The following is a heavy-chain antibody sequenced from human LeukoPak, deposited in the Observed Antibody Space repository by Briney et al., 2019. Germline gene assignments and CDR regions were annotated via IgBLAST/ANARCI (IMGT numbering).Heavy chain of an antibody. CDR2: IGNTGRTI. J-gene: IGHJ4*02. Sequence: PGGSLRLSCAASGFRFSSYEMNWVRQAPGRGLEWASYIGNTGRTIYYVDSVKGRFTVSRDNAKNSLYLQMNSLRAEDTAIYYCVRGDRYFFDYWGQGTLVTVSS. CDR1: GFRFSSYE. CDR3: VRGDRYFFDY. V-gene: IGHV3-48*03. D-gene: IGHD1-14*01.